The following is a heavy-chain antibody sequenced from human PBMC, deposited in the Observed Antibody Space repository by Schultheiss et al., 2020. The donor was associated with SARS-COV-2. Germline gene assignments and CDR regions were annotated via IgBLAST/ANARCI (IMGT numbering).Heavy chain of an antibody. Sequence: GESLKISCAASGFTFSTYAMHWVRQAPGKGLEWVAVISYDGSNKYYADSVKGRFTISRDNAKNSLYLQMNSLRAEDTAVYYCATDLYAYYYDSSVDYWGQGTLVTVSS. CDR1: GFTFSTYA. V-gene: IGHV3-30-3*01. J-gene: IGHJ4*02. CDR3: ATDLYAYYYDSSVDY. D-gene: IGHD3-22*01. CDR2: ISYDGSNK.